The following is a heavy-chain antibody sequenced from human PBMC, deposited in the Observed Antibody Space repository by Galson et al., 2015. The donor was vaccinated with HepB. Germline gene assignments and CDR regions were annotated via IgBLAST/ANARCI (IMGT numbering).Heavy chain of an antibody. CDR2: ISAYNGNT. CDR3: AREEVLRFLGWSQAGMDV. V-gene: IGHV1-18*04. D-gene: IGHD3-3*01. Sequence: SVKVSCKASGYTFTSYGISWVRQAPGQGLEWMGWISAYNGNTNYAQKLQGRVTMTTDTSTSTAYMELRSLRSDDTAVYYCAREEVLRFLGWSQAGMDVWGQGTTVTVSS. CDR1: GYTFTSYG. J-gene: IGHJ6*02.